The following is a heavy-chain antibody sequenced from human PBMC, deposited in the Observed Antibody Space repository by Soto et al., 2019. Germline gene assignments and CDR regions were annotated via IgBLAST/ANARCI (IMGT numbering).Heavy chain of an antibody. Sequence: QVQLVESGGGVVQPGRSLRLSCAASGFTFSSYGMHWVRQAPGKGLEWVAVIWYDGSNKYYADSVKGRFTISRDNSKRTLYLQMNSLRAEDTAVYYCARTHISGWYFDYWGQGPLVTVSS. J-gene: IGHJ4*02. CDR3: ARTHISGWYFDY. D-gene: IGHD6-19*01. CDR1: GFTFSSYG. V-gene: IGHV3-33*01. CDR2: IWYDGSNK.